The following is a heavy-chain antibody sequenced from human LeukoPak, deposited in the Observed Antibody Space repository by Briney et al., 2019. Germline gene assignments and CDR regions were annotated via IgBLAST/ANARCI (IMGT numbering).Heavy chain of an antibody. Sequence: ASVKVSCKASGYTFTGYYIHWVRQAPGQGLEWMGWINPNSGGTNYAQKFQGRVTMTRDTSISTAYMELSRLRSDDTAVYYCARAVNTMVRGVPASFDPWGQGTLVTVSS. V-gene: IGHV1-2*02. J-gene: IGHJ5*02. CDR3: ARAVNTMVRGVPASFDP. D-gene: IGHD3-10*01. CDR2: INPNSGGT. CDR1: GYTFTGYY.